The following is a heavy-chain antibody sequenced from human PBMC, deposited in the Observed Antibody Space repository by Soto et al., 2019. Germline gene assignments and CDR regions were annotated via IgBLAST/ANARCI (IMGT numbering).Heavy chain of an antibody. J-gene: IGHJ4*02. D-gene: IGHD3-10*01. CDR2: ISYDGGLQ. Sequence: QAHLVESGGGVVQPGRSLRLSCAASGFTFTSYGMHWVRQAPGTRLEWVAVISYDGGLQHYADAVKGRITISRDISKNIALLKMNSVRAEDTAVYCCVSDRGYGHSSVPYSWGQGTLVSVSS. V-gene: IGHV3-30*03. CDR1: GFTFTSYG. CDR3: VSDRGYGHSSVPYS.